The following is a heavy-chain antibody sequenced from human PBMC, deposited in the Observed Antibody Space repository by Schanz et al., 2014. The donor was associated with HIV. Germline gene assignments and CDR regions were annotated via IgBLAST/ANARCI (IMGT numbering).Heavy chain of an antibody. CDR2: INPNSGGT. CDR1: GYTFTDNS. V-gene: IGHV1-2*02. D-gene: IGHD6-13*01. J-gene: IGHJ3*02. CDR3: ARDLVDSSTWYDAFDI. Sequence: QVQLVQSGAEVKKPGASVKVSCKASGYTFTDNSMHWVRQAPGQGLEWMGWINPNSGGTNFAQKFQGRVTMSMDTSISTAYMEVRSLRSDDTALYFCARDLVDSSTWYDAFDIWGQGTKVTVSS.